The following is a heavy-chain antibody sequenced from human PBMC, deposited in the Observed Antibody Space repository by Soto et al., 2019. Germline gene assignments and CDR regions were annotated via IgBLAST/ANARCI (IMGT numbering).Heavy chain of an antibody. V-gene: IGHV6-1*01. J-gene: IGHJ4*02. Sequence: PAQTLSLTCSISGDSVSSKSAAWHWIRQSPSRGLEWLGRTYYRSKWSSNYAVSVKSRITINPDTSKNQFSLQLRSVTPDDTAMEYCARNGDYLVDDWGQGTLSTVAS. CDR1: GDSVSSKSAA. CDR2: TYYRSKWSS. D-gene: IGHD6-6*01. CDR3: ARNGDYLVDD.